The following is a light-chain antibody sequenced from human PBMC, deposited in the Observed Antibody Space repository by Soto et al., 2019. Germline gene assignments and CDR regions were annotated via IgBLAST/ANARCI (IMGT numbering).Light chain of an antibody. CDR3: QQYNSYFRT. CDR2: DAS. V-gene: IGKV1-5*01. J-gene: IGKJ1*01. CDR1: QSISSW. Sequence: DIQMTQSPSTLSASVGDRVTITCRASQSISSWLAWYQQKPGKAPKLLISDASSLKSGVPSRFSGSGSATEFTLTISSLQPDDFATHFCQQYNSYFRTCGQGTKVHIK.